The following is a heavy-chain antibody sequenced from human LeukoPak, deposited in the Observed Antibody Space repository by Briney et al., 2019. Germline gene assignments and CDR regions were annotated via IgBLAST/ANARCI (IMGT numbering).Heavy chain of an antibody. V-gene: IGHV1-18*01. CDR2: ISAYNGNT. CDR3: ARVPTYYDFWSGYLHWFDP. D-gene: IGHD3-3*01. Sequence: ASVKVSCKASGYTFTSYGISWVRQAPGQGLVWMGWISAYNGNTNYAQKLQGRVTMTTDTSTSTAYMELRSLRSDDTAVYYCARVPTYYDFWSGYLHWFDPWGQGTLVTVSS. J-gene: IGHJ5*02. CDR1: GYTFTSYG.